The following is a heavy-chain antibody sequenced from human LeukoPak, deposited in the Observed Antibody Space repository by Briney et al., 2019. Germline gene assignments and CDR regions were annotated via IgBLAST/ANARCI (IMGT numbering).Heavy chain of an antibody. CDR3: ASWFMITFGGVIVQ. J-gene: IGHJ4*02. V-gene: IGHV4-34*01. CDR2: INHSGST. Sequence: SETLSLTCAVYGGSFSGYYWSWIRQPPGKGLEWIGEINHSGSTNYNPSLKSRVTISVDTSKNQFSLKLSSVTAADTAVYYCASWFMITFGGVIVQWGQGTLVTVSS. CDR1: GGSFSGYY. D-gene: IGHD3-16*02.